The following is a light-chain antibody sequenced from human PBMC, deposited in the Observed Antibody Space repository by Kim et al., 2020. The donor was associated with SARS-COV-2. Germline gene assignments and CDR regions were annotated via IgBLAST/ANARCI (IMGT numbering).Light chain of an antibody. CDR2: GAS. Sequence: GDRGAITCRGSESTDTDLNWYQQKPGRPTKLLIYGASSLQRGVPSRFSGSGAGTDFTLTISILQHEDSATYFCQQTDATPHTFGQGTKLE. CDR1: ESTDTD. J-gene: IGKJ2*01. CDR3: QQTDATPHT. V-gene: IGKV1-39*01.